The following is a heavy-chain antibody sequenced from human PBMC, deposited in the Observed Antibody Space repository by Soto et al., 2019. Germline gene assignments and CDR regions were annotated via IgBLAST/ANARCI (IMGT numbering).Heavy chain of an antibody. CDR1: GGTFSSCT. J-gene: IGHJ6*02. Sequence: QVQLVQSGAEVKKTGSSVKVSCKASGGTFSSCTISWVRQAPGQGLEWMGRIIPILGIANYAQKFQGRVTITADKSTSTAYMELSSLRSEDTAVYYCARDRNGMDAWGQGTTVTVSS. CDR2: IIPILGIA. CDR3: ARDRNGMDA. V-gene: IGHV1-69*08.